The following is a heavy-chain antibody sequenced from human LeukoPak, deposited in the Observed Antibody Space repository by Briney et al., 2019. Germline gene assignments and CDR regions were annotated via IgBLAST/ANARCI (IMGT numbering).Heavy chain of an antibody. V-gene: IGHV4-30-2*01. CDR2: IYHSGST. D-gene: IGHD5/OR15-5a*01. J-gene: IGHJ3*02. Sequence: SQTPSLTCAVSGGSISSGGYSWSWIRQPPGKGLEWIGYIYHSGSTYYNPSLKSRVTISVDRSKNQFSLKLSSVTAADTAVYYCAGVSTDDAFDIWGQGTMVTVSS. CDR3: AGVSTDDAFDI. CDR1: GGSISSGGYS.